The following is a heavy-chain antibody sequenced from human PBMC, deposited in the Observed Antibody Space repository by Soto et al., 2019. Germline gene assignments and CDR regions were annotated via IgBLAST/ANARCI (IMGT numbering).Heavy chain of an antibody. CDR1: GVTFSSYG. V-gene: IGHV3-33*01. Sequence: QVQLVESGGGVVQPGRSLRLSCAASGVTFSSYGMHWVRQAPGKGLEWVAVIWYDGSNNYYAESVKGRFTISRDNSKNTLYLDMNSLRAEDTAVYYCVRGQNLWPVKDYFDYWGQGTLVTVSS. CDR2: IWYDGSNN. D-gene: IGHD2-21*01. CDR3: VRGQNLWPVKDYFDY. J-gene: IGHJ4*02.